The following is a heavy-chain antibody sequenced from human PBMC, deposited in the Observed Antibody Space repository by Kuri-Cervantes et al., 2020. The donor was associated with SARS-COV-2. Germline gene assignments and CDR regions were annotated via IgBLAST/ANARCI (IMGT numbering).Heavy chain of an antibody. J-gene: IGHJ4*02. CDR3: ARTLDYYGSGTYCFDY. CDR2: INPSGGST. D-gene: IGHD3-10*01. Sequence: ASVKVSCKASGYTFTSYYMHWVRQAPGQGLEWMGIINPSGGSTSYAQKFQGRVTMTRDTSTSTVYMELSSLRSEDTAVYYCARTLDYYGSGTYCFDYWGQGTLVTVSS. V-gene: IGHV1-46*01. CDR1: GYTFTSYY.